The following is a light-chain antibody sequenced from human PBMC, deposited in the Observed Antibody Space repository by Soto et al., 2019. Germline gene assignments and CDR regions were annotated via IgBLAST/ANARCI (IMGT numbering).Light chain of an antibody. CDR3: QQYGSSPWT. J-gene: IGKJ1*01. CDR1: QSVSSSY. V-gene: IGKV3-20*01. Sequence: EIVLTQSPGTLSLSPGERATLSCRASQSVSSSYLAWYQQKPGQAPRLLIYGASSKATGIPDRFRGSGYGTEFTLTISRLEPEDFAVYYCQQYGSSPWTFGQGTKVEIK. CDR2: GAS.